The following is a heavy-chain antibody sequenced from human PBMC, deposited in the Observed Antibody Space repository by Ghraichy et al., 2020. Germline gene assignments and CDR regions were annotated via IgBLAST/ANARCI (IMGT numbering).Heavy chain of an antibody. D-gene: IGHD2-2*02. J-gene: IGHJ5*02. V-gene: IGHV4-59*11. CDR1: GGSISSHF. Sequence: SETLSLTCTVSGGSISSHFWSWIRQPPGKGLEWIGFIYYSGSTNYNPSLKSRVTISVVTSKNQFSLNLSSVTAADTAVYYCAREAGYCSSTTCYTRVWFDPWGQGTLVTVSS. CDR3: AREAGYCSSTTCYTRVWFDP. CDR2: IYYSGST.